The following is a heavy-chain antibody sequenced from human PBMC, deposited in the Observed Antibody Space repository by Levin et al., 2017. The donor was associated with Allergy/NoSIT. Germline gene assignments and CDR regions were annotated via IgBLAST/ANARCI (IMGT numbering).Heavy chain of an antibody. CDR3: ARDYHDFWSGGDYYYYYMDV. CDR1: GFTFSSYW. J-gene: IGHJ6*03. D-gene: IGHD3-3*01. CDR2: IKQDGSEK. Sequence: GGSLRLSCAASGFTFSSYWMSWVRQAPGKGLEWVANIKQDGSEKYYVDSVKGRFTISRDNAKNSLYLQMNSLRAEDTAVYYCARDYHDFWSGGDYYYYYMDVWGKGTTVTVSS. V-gene: IGHV3-7*01.